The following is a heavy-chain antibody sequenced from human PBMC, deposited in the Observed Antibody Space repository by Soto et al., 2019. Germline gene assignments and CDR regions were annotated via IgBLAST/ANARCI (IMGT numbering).Heavy chain of an antibody. V-gene: IGHV3-23*01. D-gene: IGHD3-16*01. CDR2: ISDSGRST. J-gene: IGHJ5*02. CDR1: GFTFSSYA. CDR3: AKDESTSVAWDWFDP. Sequence: PGGSLRLSCAASGFTFSSYAMSWVRQAPGKGLEWVSSISDSGRSTFYPDSVKGRFAISRDNSKNTLYLQMNSLRVDDTAVYYCAKDESTSVAWDWFDPWGQGTLVTVSS.